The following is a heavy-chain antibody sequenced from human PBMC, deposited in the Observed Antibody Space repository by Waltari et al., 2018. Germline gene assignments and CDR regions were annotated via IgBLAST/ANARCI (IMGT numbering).Heavy chain of an antibody. CDR2: ISVSGGST. Sequence: EVQLLESGGGLVQPGGSLRLSCAASGFTFSSYAMSWVRQAPGKGLEWVSAISVSGGSTYYADSVKGRFTISRDNSKNTLYLQMNSLRAEDTAVYYCAKGSHYYDSSGHFDYWGQGTLVTVSS. D-gene: IGHD3-22*01. CDR1: GFTFSSYA. CDR3: AKGSHYYDSSGHFDY. V-gene: IGHV3-23*01. J-gene: IGHJ4*02.